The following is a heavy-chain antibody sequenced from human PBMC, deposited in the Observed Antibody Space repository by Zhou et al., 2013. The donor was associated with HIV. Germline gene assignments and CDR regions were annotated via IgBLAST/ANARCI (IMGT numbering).Heavy chain of an antibody. CDR2: IIPILHKK. D-gene: IGHD2-15*01. J-gene: IGHJ6*02. Sequence: QVQVVQSGAEVKKPGSSVKVSCKTSGGTFSSHAIAWARQAPGQGLEWVGGIIPILHKKTYAQKFQDRVTITTDESTATAYMELSSLRSEDTAVYYCAIFVSYCSGDRCYEYYYGLDVWGQGTTVTVSS. CDR3: AIFVSYCSGDRCYEYYYGLDV. V-gene: IGHV1-69*05. CDR1: GGTFSSHA.